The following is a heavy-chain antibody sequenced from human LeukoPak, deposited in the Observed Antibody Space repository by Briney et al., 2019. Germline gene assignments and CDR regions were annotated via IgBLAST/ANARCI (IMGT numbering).Heavy chain of an antibody. V-gene: IGHV3-30*02. CDR2: IYNDGRKQ. CDR1: GFTFSDCG. CDR3: AKDPGDSVRGYYMDV. D-gene: IGHD1-26*01. Sequence: GGSLRLSCAAYGFTFSDCGMHWARQAPGKGLEWVSFIYNDGRKQYYADSLKGRFTISRDYSKNMLYLQVNSVTADDTAVYYCAKDPGDSVRGYYMDVWGKGTTVIVSS. J-gene: IGHJ6*03.